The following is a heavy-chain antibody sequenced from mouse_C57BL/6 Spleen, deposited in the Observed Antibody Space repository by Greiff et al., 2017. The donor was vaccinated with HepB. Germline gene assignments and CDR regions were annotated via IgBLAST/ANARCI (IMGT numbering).Heavy chain of an antibody. CDR3: ARFDSSGYPDY. CDR2: IHPNSGST. Sequence: QVQLQQPGAELVKPGASVKLSCKASGYTFTSYWMHWVKQRPGQGLEWIGMIHPNSGSTNYNEKFKSKATLTVDKSSSTAYMQLSSLTSEDSAVYYCARFDSSGYPDYWGQGTTLTVSS. V-gene: IGHV1-64*01. J-gene: IGHJ2*01. D-gene: IGHD3-2*02. CDR1: GYTFTSYW.